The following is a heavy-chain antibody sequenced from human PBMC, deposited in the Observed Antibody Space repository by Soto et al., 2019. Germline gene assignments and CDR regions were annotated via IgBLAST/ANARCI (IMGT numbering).Heavy chain of an antibody. V-gene: IGHV4-34*01. Sequence: KPSETLSLTCAVYGGSFSGYYWDWIRQPPGKGLEWIGEINPDGATNYTPSLRGRVTISIDTSRNQFSLKLSSVTAADTAVYYCARDQRSDPFFDYWGQGALVTVSS. J-gene: IGHJ4*02. CDR2: INPDGAT. CDR3: ARDQRSDPFFDY. CDR1: GGSFSGYY.